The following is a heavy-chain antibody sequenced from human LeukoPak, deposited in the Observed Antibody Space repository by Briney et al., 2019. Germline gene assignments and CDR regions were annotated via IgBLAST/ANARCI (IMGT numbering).Heavy chain of an antibody. Sequence: ASVKVSCKASRYTFTGYYMHWVRQAPGQGLEWMGRINPNSGGTNYAQKFQGRVTMTRDTSISTAYMELSRLRSDDTAVYYCARDLSYCSGGSCDAFDIWGQGTMVTVSS. CDR3: ARDLSYCSGGSCDAFDI. CDR2: INPNSGGT. D-gene: IGHD2-15*01. CDR1: RYTFTGYY. J-gene: IGHJ3*02. V-gene: IGHV1-2*06.